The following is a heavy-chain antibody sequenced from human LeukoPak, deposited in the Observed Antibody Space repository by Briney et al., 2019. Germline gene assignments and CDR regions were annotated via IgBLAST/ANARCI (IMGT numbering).Heavy chain of an antibody. CDR2: MYLSGTT. CDR3: AGLVGRYSSGLYYYYFDY. V-gene: IGHV4-4*02. D-gene: IGHD3-22*01. J-gene: IGHJ4*02. Sequence: SETLSLTCTVSGDSINSLDLWSWVRQPPGKGLEWIGEMYLSGTTHSNPSVKSRVTISIDKSKNQFFLNLSSVTAADTAVYYCAGLVGRYSSGLYYYYFDYWGQGTLVTVSA. CDR1: GDSINSLDL.